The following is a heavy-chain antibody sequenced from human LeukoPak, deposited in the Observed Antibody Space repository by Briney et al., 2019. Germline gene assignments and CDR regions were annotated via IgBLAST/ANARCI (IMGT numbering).Heavy chain of an antibody. J-gene: IGHJ5*02. D-gene: IGHD4-23*01. CDR1: GFTFSSYA. V-gene: IGHV3-30*02. Sequence: PGGSLRLSCAASGFTFSSYAMHWVRQAPGKGLEWVAFIRYDGNNKNYADSAKGRFTIYRDNSKATLYLQMNSLRAEDTAVYYCAKGDDYGANTRLPKYNWFDPWGQGTLVTVSS. CDR2: IRYDGNNK. CDR3: AKGDDYGANTRLPKYNWFDP.